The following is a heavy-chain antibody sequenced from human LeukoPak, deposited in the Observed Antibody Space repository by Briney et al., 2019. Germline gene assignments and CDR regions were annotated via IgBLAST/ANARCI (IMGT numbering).Heavy chain of an antibody. J-gene: IGHJ3*02. V-gene: IGHV1-18*01. CDR3: ARDRMILYGDYGGHAFDI. D-gene: IGHD4-17*01. CDR1: GYTFTSYG. CDR2: ISAYNGNT. Sequence: GASVKVSCKASGYTFTSYGISWVRQAPGQGLEWMGWISAYNGNTNYAQKLQGRVTMTTDTSTSTAYMELKSLRSDDTAVYYCARDRMILYGDYGGHAFDIWGQGTMVTVSS.